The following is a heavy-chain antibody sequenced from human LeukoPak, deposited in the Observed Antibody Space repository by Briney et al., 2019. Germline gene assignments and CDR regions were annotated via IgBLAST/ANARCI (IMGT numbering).Heavy chain of an antibody. CDR2: VNSDGSST. D-gene: IGHD7-27*01. V-gene: IGHV3-74*01. J-gene: IGHJ5*02. Sequence: PGGSLRLSCAASGFTFSSYWMHWVRQAPGKGLVWVSRVNSDGSSTNYADSVKGRFTISRDNAQNTLFLQMNSLRADDTVVYYCARGPLIGGSKSWFDPWGQGTLVTVSS. CDR3: ARGPLIGGSKSWFDP. CDR1: GFTFSSYW.